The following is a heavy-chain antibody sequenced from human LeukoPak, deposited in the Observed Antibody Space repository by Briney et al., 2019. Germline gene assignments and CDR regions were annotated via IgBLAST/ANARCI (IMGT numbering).Heavy chain of an antibody. CDR3: ARAQYYDFWSGYYFDY. CDR1: GFTVSSNY. J-gene: IGHJ4*02. V-gene: IGHV3-66*02. CDR2: IYSGGST. Sequence: PGGSLRLSCAASGFTVSSNYMSWVRQAPGKGLEWVSGIYSGGSTYYADSVKGRFTISRDNSKNTLYLQMNSLRAEDTAVYYCARAQYYDFWSGYYFDYWGQGTLVTVSS. D-gene: IGHD3-3*01.